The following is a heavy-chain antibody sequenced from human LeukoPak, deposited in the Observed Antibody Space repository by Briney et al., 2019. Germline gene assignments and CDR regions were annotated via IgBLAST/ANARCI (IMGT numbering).Heavy chain of an antibody. CDR1: GYTFTSYY. Sequence: GASVKVSCKASGYTFTSYYMHWVRQAPGQGLEWMGIINPSGGSTGYAQQFQGRVTLTRNTSISTAYMELSSLRSEDTAVYFCARGLGWLYYYYYMDVWGKGTTVTVSS. D-gene: IGHD5-12*01. CDR2: INPSGGST. J-gene: IGHJ6*03. CDR3: ARGLGWLYYYYYMDV. V-gene: IGHV1-46*01.